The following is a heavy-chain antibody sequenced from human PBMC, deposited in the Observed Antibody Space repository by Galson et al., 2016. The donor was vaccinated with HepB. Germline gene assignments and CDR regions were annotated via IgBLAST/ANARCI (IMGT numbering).Heavy chain of an antibody. CDR3: AKPTRGLKHPFDY. J-gene: IGHJ4*02. CDR2: IWYDGSNK. D-gene: IGHD3-10*01. Sequence: SLRLSCAASGFTFSSYGMHWVRQAPGKGLEWVATIWYDGSNKYYADSVKGRFTISRDNSKNTLYLQMNGLRAEDTAVYYCAKPTRGLKHPFDYWGQGTLVTVSS. V-gene: IGHV3-33*06. CDR1: GFTFSSYG.